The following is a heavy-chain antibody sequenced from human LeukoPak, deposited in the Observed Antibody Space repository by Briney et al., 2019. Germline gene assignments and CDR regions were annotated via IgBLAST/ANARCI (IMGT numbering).Heavy chain of an antibody. CDR1: GGSFSGYY. CDR3: ARAPRSGGSCYFDY. J-gene: IGHJ4*02. Sequence: SETLSLTCAGYGGSFSGYYWSWIRQPPGKGLEWIGEINHSGSTNYNPSLKSRVTISVDTSKNQFSLKLSSVTAADTAVYYCARAPRSGGSCYFDYWGQGTLVTVSS. CDR2: INHSGST. D-gene: IGHD2-15*01. V-gene: IGHV4-34*01.